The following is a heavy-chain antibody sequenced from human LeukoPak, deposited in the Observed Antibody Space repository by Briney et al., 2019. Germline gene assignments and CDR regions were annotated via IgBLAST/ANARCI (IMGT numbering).Heavy chain of an antibody. V-gene: IGHV1-2*02. J-gene: IGHJ4*02. D-gene: IGHD2-2*01. CDR1: GFTFTGHY. Sequence: ASVKVSCKSSGFTFTGHYIHWVRQAPGQGLEWMGYIGPRNSAASYAEKFQGRVTMTRDTSLSTAYMGLSRLTSDDTAVYYCAREGSDQLSKDFDYWGQGTLVTVSS. CDR3: AREGSDQLSKDFDY. CDR2: IGPRNSAA.